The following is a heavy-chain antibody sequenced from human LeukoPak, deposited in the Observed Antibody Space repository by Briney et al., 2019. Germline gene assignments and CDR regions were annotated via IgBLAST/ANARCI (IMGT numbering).Heavy chain of an antibody. V-gene: IGHV3-21*01. CDR3: ASIAVAGSRPFDY. J-gene: IGHJ4*02. CDR1: GFTFSSYA. D-gene: IGHD6-19*01. Sequence: PGGSLRLSCAASGFTFSSYAMSWVRQAPGKGLEWVSSISSSSSYIYYADSVKGRFTISRDNAKNSLYLQMNSLRAEDTAVYYCASIAVAGSRPFDYWGQGTLVTVSS. CDR2: ISSSSSYI.